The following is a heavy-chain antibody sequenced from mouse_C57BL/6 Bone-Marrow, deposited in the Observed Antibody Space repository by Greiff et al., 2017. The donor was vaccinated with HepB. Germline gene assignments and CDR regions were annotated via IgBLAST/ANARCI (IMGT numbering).Heavy chain of an antibody. J-gene: IGHJ4*01. CDR3: AIHLITTVVATVVRNAMDY. V-gene: IGHV1-81*01. CDR1: GYTFTSYG. D-gene: IGHD1-1*01. Sequence: VQLQQSGAELARPGASVKLSCKASGYTFTSYGISWVKQRTGQGLEWIGEIYPRSGNTYYNEKFKGKATLTADKSSSTAYMELRSLTSEDSAVYFCAIHLITTVVATVVRNAMDYWGQGTSVTVSS. CDR2: IYPRSGNT.